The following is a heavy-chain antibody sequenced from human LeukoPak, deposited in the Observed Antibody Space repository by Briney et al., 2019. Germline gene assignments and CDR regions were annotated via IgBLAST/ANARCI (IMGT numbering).Heavy chain of an antibody. D-gene: IGHD6-13*01. J-gene: IGHJ4*02. CDR3: ARGTAAAADSKFDY. CDR1: GGSFSGYY. CDR2: INHSGST. V-gene: IGHV4-34*01. Sequence: PSETLSLTCAVYGGSFSGYYWSWIRQPPGKGLEWIGEINHSGSTNYNPSLKSRVSISVDTPKNQFSLKLSSVTAADTAVYYCARGTAAAADSKFDYCGQGTLVTVSS.